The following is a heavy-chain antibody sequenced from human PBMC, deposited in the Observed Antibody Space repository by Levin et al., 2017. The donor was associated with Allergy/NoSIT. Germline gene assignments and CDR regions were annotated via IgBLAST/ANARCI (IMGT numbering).Heavy chain of an antibody. Sequence: KISCKASGGTFSSYAISWVRQAPGQGLEWMGGIIPIFGTANYAQKFQGRVTITADESTSTAYMELSSLRSEDTAVYYCARCAARPSYGYDYDYMDGWGKGTTVTVSS. V-gene: IGHV1-69*01. CDR1: GGTFSSYA. CDR3: ARCAARPSYGYDYDYMDG. CDR2: IIPIFGTA. D-gene: IGHD6-6*01. J-gene: IGHJ6*03.